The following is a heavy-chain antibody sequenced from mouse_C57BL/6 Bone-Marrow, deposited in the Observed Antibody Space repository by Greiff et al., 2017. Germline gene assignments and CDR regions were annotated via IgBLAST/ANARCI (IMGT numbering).Heavy chain of an antibody. V-gene: IGHV1-26*01. J-gene: IGHJ2*01. CDR1: GYTFTDSY. Sequence: VQLQQSGPELVKPGASVKISCKASGYTFTDSYMNWVKQSHGKSLEWIGDINPNNGGTSYNQKFKGKATLTVDKSSSTAYMELRSLTAEDSAVYYCARSVYGSFFDYWGQGTTLTVSS. CDR2: INPNNGGT. D-gene: IGHD1-1*01. CDR3: ARSVYGSFFDY.